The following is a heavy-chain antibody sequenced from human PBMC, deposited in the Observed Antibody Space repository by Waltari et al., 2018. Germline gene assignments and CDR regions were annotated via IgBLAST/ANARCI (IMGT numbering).Heavy chain of an antibody. CDR1: GFTISRFW. CDR2: IGPDGSDK. Sequence: EAQLVQSGGGLVQPGGSLTLSCAASGFTISRFWMTWIRQAPGEGVQWVAHIGPDGSDKYYVDSVKGRFTSSRDNAENSLRLQMSSLRVEDTALYYCVGWNDPINSWGQGTLVAVSS. J-gene: IGHJ4*02. V-gene: IGHV3-7*01. D-gene: IGHD1-1*01. CDR3: VGWNDPINS.